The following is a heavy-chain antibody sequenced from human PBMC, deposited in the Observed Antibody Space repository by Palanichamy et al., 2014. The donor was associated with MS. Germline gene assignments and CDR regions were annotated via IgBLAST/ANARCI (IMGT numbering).Heavy chain of an antibody. CDR1: GYTFSNNA. CDR3: ARDTPGTLFDY. Sequence: QVQLVQSGSELKKPGASVKVSCKASGYTFSNNAINWVRQAPGQGLEWMGWINTNTGNPAYAQGFTGRFVFSLDTSVTTAHLQISSLKAEDTAVYYCARDTPGTLFDYWSQGTLVTVSS. J-gene: IGHJ4*02. CDR2: INTNTGNP. D-gene: IGHD2-15*01. V-gene: IGHV7-4-1*02.